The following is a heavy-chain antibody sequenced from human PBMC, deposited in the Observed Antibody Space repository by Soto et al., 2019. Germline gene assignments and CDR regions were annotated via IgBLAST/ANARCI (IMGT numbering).Heavy chain of an antibody. J-gene: IGHJ4*02. V-gene: IGHV3-15*01. CDR3: AKTGGYSSSHHPGAVYTPYSSGWYGY. D-gene: IGHD6-19*01. CDR2: IKSKTDGGTT. Sequence: EVQLVESGGGLVKPGGSLRLSCAASGFTFSNAWMSWVRQAPGKGLEWVGRIKSKTDGGTTDYAAPVKGRFTISRDDSKNTLYLQMNSLRAEDTAVYYCAKTGGYSSSHHPGAVYTPYSSGWYGYWGQGTLVTVSS. CDR1: GFTFSNAW.